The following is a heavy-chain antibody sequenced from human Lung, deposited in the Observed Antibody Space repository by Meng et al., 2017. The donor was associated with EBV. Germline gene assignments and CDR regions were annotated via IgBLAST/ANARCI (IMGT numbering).Heavy chain of an antibody. CDR2: LIPLSDAP. D-gene: IGHD3-10*01. V-gene: IGHV1-69*01. CDR1: GGTFRSDA. J-gene: IGHJ4*02. Sequence: QVQVVQSGAEVKKPXSSVKVSCKTSGGTFRSDAISWVRQAPGQGLEWMGGLIPLSDAPHYAQKFQGRVTITADESTSTHYLDLSGLRAEDTAVYYCASESGRGFTPDYWGQGTLVTVSS. CDR3: ASESGRGFTPDY.